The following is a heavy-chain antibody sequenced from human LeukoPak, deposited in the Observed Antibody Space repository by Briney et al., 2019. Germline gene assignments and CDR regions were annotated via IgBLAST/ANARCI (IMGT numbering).Heavy chain of an antibody. CDR3: ARGGFHHGFDI. Sequence: GGSLRLSCAASGFTFSSYWIHWVRQAPGKGLAWVSRIDNDGSDTIFADSVKGRFTLSRDNAKNTVYLQMNSLRAEDTAVYHCARGGFHHGFDIWGQGTMVTVS. D-gene: IGHD1-14*01. CDR1: GFTFSSYW. V-gene: IGHV3-74*01. J-gene: IGHJ3*02. CDR2: IDNDGSDT.